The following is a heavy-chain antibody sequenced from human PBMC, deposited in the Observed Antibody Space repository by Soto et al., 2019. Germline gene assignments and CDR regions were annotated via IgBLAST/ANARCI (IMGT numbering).Heavy chain of an antibody. J-gene: IGHJ4*02. CDR1: GCSISSYY. Sequence: SETLSLTCTFSGCSISSYYWSLIRQPPGKGLEWIGYIYYSGSTNYNPSLKSRVTISVDTSKNQFSLKVSSVTAADTAVYYCARRHGRYFDYWGQGTLVTVSS. CDR2: IYYSGST. CDR3: ARRHGRYFDY. V-gene: IGHV4-59*08.